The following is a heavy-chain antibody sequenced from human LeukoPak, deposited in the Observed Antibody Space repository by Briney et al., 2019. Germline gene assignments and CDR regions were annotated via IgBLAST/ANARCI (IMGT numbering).Heavy chain of an antibody. Sequence: SETLSLTCTVSGGSTNSGDHYWSWIRQPPGKGLEWIGYIYNSGSTYYNPSLKSRITISEDTSKNQFSLKLSSVTAADTAVYYCARDNFWSGTDAFDIWGQGTMVTVSS. CDR1: GGSTNSGDHY. J-gene: IGHJ3*02. D-gene: IGHD3-3*01. CDR2: IYNSGST. CDR3: ARDNFWSGTDAFDI. V-gene: IGHV4-30-4*01.